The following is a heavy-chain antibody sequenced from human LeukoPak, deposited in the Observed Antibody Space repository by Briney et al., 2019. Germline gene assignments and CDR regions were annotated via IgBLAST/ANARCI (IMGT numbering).Heavy chain of an antibody. V-gene: IGHV4-31*03. CDR2: IYYSGST. J-gene: IGHJ5*02. CDR3: ARESLWDGYYDSSREPPQWFDP. Sequence: SETLSLTCTVSRGSISSSSYYWSWIRQHPGKGLEWIGYIYYSGSTYYNPSLKSRVTISVDTSKNQFSLKLSSVTAADTAVYYCARESLWDGYYDSSREPPQWFDPWGQGTLVTVSS. CDR1: RGSISSSSYY. D-gene: IGHD3-22*01.